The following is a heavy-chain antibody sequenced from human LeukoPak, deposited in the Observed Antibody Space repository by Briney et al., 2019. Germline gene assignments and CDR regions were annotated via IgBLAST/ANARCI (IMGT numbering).Heavy chain of an antibody. J-gene: IGHJ4*02. V-gene: IGHV3-23*01. D-gene: IGHD6-6*01. CDR3: AKPVFYTTSSFDY. CDR1: GFTFSSYT. CDR2: ITGSGGSA. Sequence: HTEGSLRLSCAASGFTFSSYTMTWVRQAPGKGLEWVSAITGSGGSAYYADSVKGRFIISRDNSKNTLYLQMNSLRAEDTAVYYCAKPVFYTTSSFDYWGQGTLVTVSS.